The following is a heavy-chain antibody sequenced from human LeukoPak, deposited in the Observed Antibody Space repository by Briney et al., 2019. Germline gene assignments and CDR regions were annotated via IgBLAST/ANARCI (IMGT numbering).Heavy chain of an antibody. CDR1: GFTFSIYA. D-gene: IGHD3-10*01. CDR2: ISGSGGTA. Sequence: GGSLRLSCAASGFTFSIYAMSWVRQAPGKGLEWVSAISGSGGTAYYADSVKGRFTISRDNSKNTLFLQMNSLRAEDTAVYYCAREKEPILLASSYYRYGMDAWGQGTTVTVSS. J-gene: IGHJ6*02. V-gene: IGHV3-23*01. CDR3: AREKEPILLASSYYRYGMDA.